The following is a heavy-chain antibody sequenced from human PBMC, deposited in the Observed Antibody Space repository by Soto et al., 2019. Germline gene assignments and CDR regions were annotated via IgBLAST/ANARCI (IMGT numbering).Heavy chain of an antibody. V-gene: IGHV4-31*03. Sequence: LSLTCTVSGGSISSGGYYWSWIRQHPGKGLEWIGYIYYSGSTYYNPSLKSRVTISVDTSKNQFSLKLSSVTAADTAVYYCARDRRGYDFWSGYSPVMDGMDVWGQGTTVTVSS. CDR2: IYYSGST. CDR3: ARDRRGYDFWSGYSPVMDGMDV. CDR1: GGSISSGGYY. J-gene: IGHJ6*02. D-gene: IGHD3-3*01.